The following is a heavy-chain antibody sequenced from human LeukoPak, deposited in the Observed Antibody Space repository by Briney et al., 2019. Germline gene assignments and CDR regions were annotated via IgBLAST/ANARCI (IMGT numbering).Heavy chain of an antibody. V-gene: IGHV4-39*07. J-gene: IGHJ4*02. CDR2: INHSGST. D-gene: IGHD6-13*01. CDR3: ARGRGYSSSWYPLRN. Sequence: PSETLSLTCTVSGGSISSGGYYWSWIRQPPGKGLEWIGEINHSGSTNYNPSLKSRVTISVDTSKNQFSLKLSSVTAADTAVYYCARGRGYSSSWYPLRNWGQGTLVTVSS. CDR1: GGSISSGGYY.